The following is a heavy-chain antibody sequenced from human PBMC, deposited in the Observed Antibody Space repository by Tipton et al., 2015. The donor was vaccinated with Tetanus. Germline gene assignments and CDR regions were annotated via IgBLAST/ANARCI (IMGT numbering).Heavy chain of an antibody. J-gene: IGHJ4*02. V-gene: IGHV5-51*01. Sequence: MQLVQSGGEVKKPGESLKISCKGSGYIFTNYWIGWVRQMPGKGLEWMGIIYPADSDTRYSPAFQGQVTISVDKSINTAYLQWSSLKAWDTSMFYCGRAHCSEGVCNFDFWGRGALVSVAS. D-gene: IGHD2-15*01. CDR2: IYPADSDT. CDR1: GYIFTNYW. CDR3: GRAHCSEGVCNFDF.